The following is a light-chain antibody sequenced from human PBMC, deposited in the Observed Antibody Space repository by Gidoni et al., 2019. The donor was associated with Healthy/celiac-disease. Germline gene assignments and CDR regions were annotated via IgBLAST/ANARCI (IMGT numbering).Light chain of an antibody. CDR3: QQSYSTPRGPIT. V-gene: IGKV1-39*01. J-gene: IGKJ5*01. Sequence: DIQMTQSPSSLSASVGDRVTITCRASQSISSYLNWYQQKPGKAPKLLIYAASSLQSGVPSRFSGSGSGTDFTLTISSLQPEDFATYYCQQSYSTPRGPITFXQXTRLEIK. CDR2: AAS. CDR1: QSISSY.